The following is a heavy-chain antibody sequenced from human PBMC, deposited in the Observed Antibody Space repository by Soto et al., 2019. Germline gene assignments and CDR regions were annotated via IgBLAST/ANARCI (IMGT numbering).Heavy chain of an antibody. V-gene: IGHV3-30*18. Sequence: QVQLVESGGGVVQPGRSLRLSCAASGFTFSSYGMHWVRQAPGKGLEWVAVISYDGSNKYYADSVKGRFTISRDNSKNTLYLQMDSLRAEDTAVYYCAKAETYYDFWGGYPYYGMDVWGQGTTVTVSS. CDR1: GFTFSSYG. CDR3: AKAETYYDFWGGYPYYGMDV. J-gene: IGHJ6*02. D-gene: IGHD3-3*01. CDR2: ISYDGSNK.